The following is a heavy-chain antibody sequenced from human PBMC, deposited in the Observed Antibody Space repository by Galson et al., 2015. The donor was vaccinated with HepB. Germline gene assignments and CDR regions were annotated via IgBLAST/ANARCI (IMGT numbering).Heavy chain of an antibody. J-gene: IGHJ6*02. CDR1: GYSFTSYW. CDR2: IDPSDSYT. Sequence: QSGAEVKKPGESLRISCKGSGYSFTSYWISWVRQMPGKGLEWMGRIDPSDSYTNYSPSFQGHVTISADKSISTAYLQWSSLKASDTAMYYCARRRAVVVPAITEAYGMDVWGQGTTVTVSS. CDR3: ARRRAVVVPAITEAYGMDV. V-gene: IGHV5-10-1*01. D-gene: IGHD2-2*01.